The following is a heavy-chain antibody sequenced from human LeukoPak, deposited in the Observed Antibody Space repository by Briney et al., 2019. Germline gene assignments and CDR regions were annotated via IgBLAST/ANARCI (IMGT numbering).Heavy chain of an antibody. J-gene: IGHJ6*03. CDR1: GGSISTSNYY. CDR2: IFYSGST. CDR3: ARDIVVVVAAHNYYYYMDV. D-gene: IGHD2-15*01. Sequence: SETLSLTCTVSGGSISTSNYYWGWIRQPPGKGLEWIGNIFYSGSTYYSPSLKSRVTISLDTSRNQFSLKLSSVTAADTAVYYCARDIVVVVAAHNYYYYMDVWGKGTTVTVSS. V-gene: IGHV4-39*07.